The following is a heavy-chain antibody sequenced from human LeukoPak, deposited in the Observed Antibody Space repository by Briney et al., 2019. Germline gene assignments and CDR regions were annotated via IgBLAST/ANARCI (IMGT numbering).Heavy chain of an antibody. J-gene: IGHJ4*02. Sequence: GGPLRLSCAASGFPFSSYSINWVRQAPGKGLEWVSYISSSGSAIYYVDSVKGRFTVSRDNAKNSLFLQMNSPRAEDTAVYYCVRVKGSYFDYWGQGALVTVSS. CDR1: GFPFSSYS. D-gene: IGHD2-15*01. CDR3: VRVKGSYFDY. V-gene: IGHV3-48*01. CDR2: ISSSGSAI.